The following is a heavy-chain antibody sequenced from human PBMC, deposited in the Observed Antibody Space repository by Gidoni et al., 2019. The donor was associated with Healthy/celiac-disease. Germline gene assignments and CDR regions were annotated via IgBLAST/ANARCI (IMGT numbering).Heavy chain of an antibody. Sequence: VSYISSSSSTIYYADSVKGRFTISRDNAKNSLYLQMNSLRAEDTAVYYCARAIPDSGSYYGSDAFDIWGQGTMVTVSS. CDR2: ISSSSSTI. V-gene: IGHV3-48*01. CDR3: ARAIPDSGSYYGSDAFDI. J-gene: IGHJ3*02. D-gene: IGHD1-26*01.